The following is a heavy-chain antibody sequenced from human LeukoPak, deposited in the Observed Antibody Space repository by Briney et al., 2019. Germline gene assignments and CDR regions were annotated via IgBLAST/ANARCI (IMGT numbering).Heavy chain of an antibody. D-gene: IGHD1-1*01. CDR2: IYNGGNT. V-gene: IGHV4-30-4*07. J-gene: IGHJ4*02. CDR1: GGSISSGAYS. CDR3: ARILLDSNGRGSYFDY. Sequence: SETLSLTCAASGGSISSGAYSWSWIRQPPGKGLEWIGYIYNGGNTYYNPSLNSRVTISEDTSKNQFSLRLSSVTAADTAVYYCARILLDSNGRGSYFDYWGLGTLVTVSS.